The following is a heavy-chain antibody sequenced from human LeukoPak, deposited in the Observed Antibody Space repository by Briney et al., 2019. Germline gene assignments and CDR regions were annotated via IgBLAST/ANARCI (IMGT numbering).Heavy chain of an antibody. Sequence: GGSLRLSCAASRFTFSRFPMHWVRQAPGKGLEWVAVISYDGSNKYYADSVKGRFTISRDNSKNTVHLQMNSLRTEDTAVYYCARDEGYKSSGYSSPYFDYWGQGTLVTVSS. J-gene: IGHJ4*02. CDR2: ISYDGSNK. V-gene: IGHV3-30-3*01. CDR1: RFTFSRFP. D-gene: IGHD3-22*01. CDR3: ARDEGYKSSGYSSPYFDY.